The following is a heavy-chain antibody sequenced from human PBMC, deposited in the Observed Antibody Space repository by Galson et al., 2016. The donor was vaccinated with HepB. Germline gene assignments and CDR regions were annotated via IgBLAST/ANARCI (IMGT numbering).Heavy chain of an antibody. CDR3: AETAWCYAGGCSTFGV. CDR1: GGSISSNNW. CDR2: LSQSGRT. Sequence: ETLSLTCAVSGGSISSNNWWSWLRQSSDKGLEWIGELSQSGRTNYNPSLTSRVTMSVDKSKNQFSLNLTSVTAADTAVYFCAETAWCYAGGCSTFGVWGQGILVTISS. V-gene: IGHV4-4*01. D-gene: IGHD2-15*01. J-gene: IGHJ3*01.